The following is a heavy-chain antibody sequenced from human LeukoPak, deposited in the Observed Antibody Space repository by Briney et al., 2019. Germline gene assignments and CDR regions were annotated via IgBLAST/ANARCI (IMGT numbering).Heavy chain of an antibody. D-gene: IGHD5-12*01. J-gene: IGHJ3*02. CDR2: ISPSGDST. CDR3: ARGSGYAVFDI. CDR1: GFTFSSYS. V-gene: IGHV3-23*01. Sequence: PGGSLRLSCAASGFTFSSYSMSWVRQAPGEGLEWVSAISPSGDSTSYPDSVKGRFTISRDNAKNTLYLQMNSLRAEDTAVYYCARGSGYAVFDIWGQGTMVTVSS.